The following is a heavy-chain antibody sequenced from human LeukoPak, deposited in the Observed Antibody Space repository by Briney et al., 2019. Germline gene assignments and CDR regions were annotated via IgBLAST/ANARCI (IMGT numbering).Heavy chain of an antibody. CDR2: VNPNSGNT. CDR3: ARGPCIGGDCYSYYFDY. J-gene: IGHJ4*02. D-gene: IGHD2-21*02. V-gene: IGHV1-8*01. CDR1: GYTFTSYD. Sequence: ASVKVSCKASGYTFTSYDISWVRQATGQGLEWMGWVNPNSGNTGYAQKFQGRVTMTRNTSISTAYMELSSLRSEDTAVYYCARGPCIGGDCYSYYFDYWGQGTLVTVSS.